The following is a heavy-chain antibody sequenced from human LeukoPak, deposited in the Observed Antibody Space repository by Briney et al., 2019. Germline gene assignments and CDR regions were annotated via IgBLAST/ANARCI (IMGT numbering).Heavy chain of an antibody. Sequence: GASVKVSCKASGYTITSYGISWVRQAPGQGLEWMGWISAYNGNTNYAQKLQGRVTMTTDTSTSTAYMELRSLRSDDTAVYYCARAPPRKYDFWSGYDYYYYMDVWGKGTTVTVSS. CDR1: GYTITSYG. D-gene: IGHD3-3*01. J-gene: IGHJ6*03. CDR3: ARAPPRKYDFWSGYDYYYYMDV. CDR2: ISAYNGNT. V-gene: IGHV1-18*01.